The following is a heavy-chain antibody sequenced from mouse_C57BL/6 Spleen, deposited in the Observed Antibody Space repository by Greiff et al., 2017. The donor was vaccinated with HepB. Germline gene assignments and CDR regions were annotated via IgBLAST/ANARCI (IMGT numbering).Heavy chain of an antibody. Sequence: QVQLQQPGAELVMPGASVKLSCKASGYTFTSYWMHWVNQRPGQGLEWIGEIDPSDSYTNYNQKFKGKSTLTVDKSSSTAYMQLSSLTSEDSAVYYCARRDYYGSSYEGFAYWGQGTLVTVSA. CDR3: ARRDYYGSSYEGFAY. J-gene: IGHJ3*01. CDR2: IDPSDSYT. CDR1: GYTFTSYW. D-gene: IGHD1-1*01. V-gene: IGHV1-69*01.